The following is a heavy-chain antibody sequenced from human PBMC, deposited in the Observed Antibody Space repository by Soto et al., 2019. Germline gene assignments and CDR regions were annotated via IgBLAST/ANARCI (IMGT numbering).Heavy chain of an antibody. CDR3: ARGGVSTRTFDY. D-gene: IGHD3-3*01. J-gene: IGHJ4*02. V-gene: IGHV5-51*01. CDR1: GGKFAGYW. Sequence: PGDPHRNWCRVSGGKFAGYWVGWVRQMPGKGLELMGIIYPSDSDTRYRPSFQGQVTISADKSISSAYLQWSSLRASDTAMYYCARGGVSTRTFDYWGQGTPVTVCS. CDR2: IYPSDSDT.